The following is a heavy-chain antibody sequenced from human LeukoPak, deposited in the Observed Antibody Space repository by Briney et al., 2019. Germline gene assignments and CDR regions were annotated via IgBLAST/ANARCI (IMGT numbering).Heavy chain of an antibody. Sequence: SETLSLTCTVSGGSISSYYWSWIRQPPGKGLEWIGYIYYSGSTNYNPSLKSRVTISEDTSKNQFSLKLSSVTAADTAVYYCARRTRGSYYGTPFDYWGQGTLVTVSS. V-gene: IGHV4-59*08. J-gene: IGHJ4*02. CDR1: GGSISSYY. CDR2: IYYSGST. D-gene: IGHD1-26*01. CDR3: ARRTRGSYYGTPFDY.